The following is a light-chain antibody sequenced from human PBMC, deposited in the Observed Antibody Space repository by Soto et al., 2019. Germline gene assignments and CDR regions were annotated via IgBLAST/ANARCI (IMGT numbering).Light chain of an antibody. V-gene: IGKV3-20*01. Sequence: EIVLTQSPGTLSLSPGERATLSCGASQSVSSSYLAWYQQKPGQTPRLLIYGASGRATGIPDRFSGSGSGTDFTLTISRLEPEDFAVYYCQQYNNWPPYTFGQGTKLEIK. CDR3: QQYNNWPPYT. J-gene: IGKJ2*01. CDR1: QSVSSSY. CDR2: GAS.